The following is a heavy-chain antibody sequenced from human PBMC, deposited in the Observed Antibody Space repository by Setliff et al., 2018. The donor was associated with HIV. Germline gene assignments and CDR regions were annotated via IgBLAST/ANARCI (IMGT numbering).Heavy chain of an antibody. J-gene: IGHJ3*01. CDR1: DYTFTTYW. D-gene: IGHD6-13*01. Sequence: PGESLKISCKAVDYTFTTYWIGWVRQMPGEGLEWMGIIYPDDSNIRYNPSFQSQVTISADKSIATAYLEIHNLKASDTATYYCARRDGRSMNAFQIWGPGTKVTVSS. V-gene: IGHV5-51*01. CDR3: ARRDGRSMNAFQI. CDR2: IYPDDSNI.